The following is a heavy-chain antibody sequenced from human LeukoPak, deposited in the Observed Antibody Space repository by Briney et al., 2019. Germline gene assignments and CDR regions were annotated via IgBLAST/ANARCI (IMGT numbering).Heavy chain of an antibody. J-gene: IGHJ5*02. CDR3: ARVGSYRPT. CDR2: INHSRST. D-gene: IGHD3-16*02. V-gene: IGHV4-34*01. Sequence: SETLSLTCAVYGGSFSGYYWSWIRQPPGKGLQWIGEINHSRSTNYNPSLKSRVTISLDTSKNQFSLKLSSVTAADTAVYYCARVGSYRPTLGQGTLVTVSS. CDR1: GGSFSGYY.